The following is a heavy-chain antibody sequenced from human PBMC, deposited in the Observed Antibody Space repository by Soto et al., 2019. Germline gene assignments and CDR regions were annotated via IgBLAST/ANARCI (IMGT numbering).Heavy chain of an antibody. D-gene: IGHD3-22*01. Sequence: GASVKVSCKASGYTFTSYYMHWVRQAPGQGLEWMGIINPSGGSTSYAQKFQGRVTMTRDTSTSTVYLELSSLRSEDTAVYYCARGPVGGYYDSSGYLTNFDPWGQGTLVTVSS. CDR1: GYTFTSYY. J-gene: IGHJ5*02. CDR3: ARGPVGGYYDSSGYLTNFDP. CDR2: INPSGGST. V-gene: IGHV1-46*03.